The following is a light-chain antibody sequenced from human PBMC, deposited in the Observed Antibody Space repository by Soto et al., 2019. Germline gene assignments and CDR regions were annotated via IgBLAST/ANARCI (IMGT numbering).Light chain of an antibody. CDR1: QSVNNN. J-gene: IGKJ1*01. CDR3: QEYNTWQWK. Sequence: EIVLTQSPGTLSLSPGERATLSCRASQSVNNNLAWYQQKLGQAPRVLIYGASTRATGIPARFTGSGSGTEFILTITSLQSDDPEVYYCQEYNTWQWKFGKGTKVDI. CDR2: GAS. V-gene: IGKV3-15*01.